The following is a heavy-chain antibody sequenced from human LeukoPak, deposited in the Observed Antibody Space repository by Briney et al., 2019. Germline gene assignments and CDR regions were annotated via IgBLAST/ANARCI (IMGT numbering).Heavy chain of an antibody. D-gene: IGHD2-21*01. V-gene: IGHV3-30*18. CDR2: ISYDGSNK. CDR3: AKGWGVGDSAPIPFDY. J-gene: IGHJ4*02. Sequence: PGTSLRLSCAASGFTFSSYGMHWVRQAPGKGLEWVAVISYDGSNKYYADSVKGRFTISRDNSKNTLYLQMNSLRAEDTAVYYCAKGWGVGDSAPIPFDYWGQGTLVTVSS. CDR1: GFTFSSYG.